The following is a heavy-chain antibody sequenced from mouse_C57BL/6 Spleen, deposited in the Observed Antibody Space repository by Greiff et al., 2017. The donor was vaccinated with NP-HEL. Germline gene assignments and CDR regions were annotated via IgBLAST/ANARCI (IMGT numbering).Heavy chain of an antibody. J-gene: IGHJ3*01. CDR3: TRHYYGSASAY. CDR2: IDPETGGT. V-gene: IGHV1-15*01. CDR1: GYTFTDYE. D-gene: IGHD1-1*01. Sequence: VQLQQSGAELVRPGASVTLSCKASGYTFTDYEMHWVKQTPVHGLEWIGAIDPETGGTAYNQKFKGKAILTADKSSSTAYMELRSLTSEDSAVYYCTRHYYGSASAYWGQGTLVTVSA.